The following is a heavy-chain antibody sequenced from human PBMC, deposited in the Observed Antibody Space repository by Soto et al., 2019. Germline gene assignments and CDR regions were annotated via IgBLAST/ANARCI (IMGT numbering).Heavy chain of an antibody. J-gene: IGHJ4*02. CDR1: GGSISSYR. V-gene: IGHV4-4*07. CDR2: ISNNVNT. D-gene: IGHD1-7*01. Sequence: TLSLPLTVSGGSISSYRWSWIRQPAWKGLEWIGRISNNVNTQYNPSLKSRVTVSVDTSRNQFFLNLHSVTAADSAVYFCGRESGETWDYEAYWGQGTPVTVSS. CDR3: GRESGETWDYEAY.